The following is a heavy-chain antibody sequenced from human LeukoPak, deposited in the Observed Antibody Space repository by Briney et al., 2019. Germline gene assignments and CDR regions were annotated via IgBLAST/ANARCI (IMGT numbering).Heavy chain of an antibody. D-gene: IGHD4-11*01. V-gene: IGHV1-2*02. CDR2: INPNNGGT. J-gene: IGHJ4*02. CDR3: APANSYYFDFDY. Sequence: SVEASCKASGYTLTGYYIHWVRQAPGQVLQWMGWINPNNGGTNYAQKFKGRVAMTRDTSISTAYMELSGLRSDDTAVYYCAPANSYYFDFDYWGQGALVTVSS. CDR1: GYTLTGYY.